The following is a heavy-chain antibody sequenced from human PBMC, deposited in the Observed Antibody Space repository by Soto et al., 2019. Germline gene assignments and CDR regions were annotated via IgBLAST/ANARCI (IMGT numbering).Heavy chain of an antibody. Sequence: NPSETLSLTCTVSGGSISSSSYYWGWIRQPPGKGLEWIGSIYYSGSTYYNPSLKSRVTISVDTSKNQFSLKLSSVTAADTAVYYCARNKLRFYDYYYYGMDVWGQGTTVTVSS. CDR1: GGSISSSSYY. D-gene: IGHD3-3*01. J-gene: IGHJ6*02. V-gene: IGHV4-39*01. CDR3: ARNKLRFYDYYYYGMDV. CDR2: IYYSGST.